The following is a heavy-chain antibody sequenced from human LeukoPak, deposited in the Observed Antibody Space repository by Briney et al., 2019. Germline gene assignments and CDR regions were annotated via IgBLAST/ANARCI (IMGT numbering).Heavy chain of an antibody. CDR3: ARDRYYYGSGSYFFDY. D-gene: IGHD3-10*01. CDR1: GGSISSYY. CDR2: IYTSGST. Sequence: PETLSLTCTVSGGSISSYYWSWIRQPAGKGLEWIGRIYTSGSTNYNPSLKSRVTMSVDTSKNQFSLKLSSVTAADTAVYYCARDRYYYGSGSYFFDYWGQGTLVTVSS. J-gene: IGHJ4*02. V-gene: IGHV4-4*07.